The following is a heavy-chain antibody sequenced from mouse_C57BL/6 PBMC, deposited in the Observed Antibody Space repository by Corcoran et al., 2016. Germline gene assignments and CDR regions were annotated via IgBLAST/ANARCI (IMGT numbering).Heavy chain of an antibody. D-gene: IGHD1-1*01. CDR1: GFSLSTSGMG. V-gene: IGHV8-12*01. Sequence: QVTLKESGPGILQSSQTLSLTCSFSGFSLSTSGMGVSWLRQPSGKGLEWLANIYWDDDKRYNPSLQSRPTISKDTSRKQVFLKISSVDTSDTATDYCARRAEDYYGSHYVDYWGQGTTLTVSS. CDR2: IYWDDDK. CDR3: ARRAEDYYGSHYVDY. J-gene: IGHJ2*01.